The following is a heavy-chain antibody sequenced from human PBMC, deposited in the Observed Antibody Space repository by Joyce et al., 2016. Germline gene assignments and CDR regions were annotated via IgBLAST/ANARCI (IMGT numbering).Heavy chain of an antibody. J-gene: IGHJ6*04. CDR1: GFTFSNSA. V-gene: IGHV3-23*01. CDR2: INSGGST. Sequence: EVQLLESGGGLEQPGGSLRLSCAASGFTFSNSARDWVRQAKGKGLECVASINSGGSTSDADSVKGRFTISRDKSKNTLYLQMNSLRTEDTAAYYCAKAGSDSWLYHMDVWGKGTTVTVSS. D-gene: IGHD2-21*02. CDR3: AKAGSDSWLYHMDV.